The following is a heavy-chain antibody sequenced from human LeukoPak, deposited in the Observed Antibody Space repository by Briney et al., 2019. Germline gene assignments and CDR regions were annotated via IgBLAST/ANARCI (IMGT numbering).Heavy chain of an antibody. V-gene: IGHV4-34*01. CDR2: INHSGST. CDR3: ARGDYGGFVDH. J-gene: IGHJ4*02. CDR1: GGSFSGYY. Sequence: PSETLSLTCAVYGGSFSGYYWSWIRQPPGKGLEWIGEINHSGSTNYNPSLKSRVTISVDTSKNQFSLKLSSVTAADTAVYYCARGDYGGFVDHWGQGTLVTVSS. D-gene: IGHD4-23*01.